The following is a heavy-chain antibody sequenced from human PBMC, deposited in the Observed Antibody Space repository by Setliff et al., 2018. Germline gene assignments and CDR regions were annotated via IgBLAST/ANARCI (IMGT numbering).Heavy chain of an antibody. CDR3: TMYVYGYVY. J-gene: IGHJ4*02. D-gene: IGHD5-18*01. CDR2: IGHTGII. CDR1: GYSISSGYI. V-gene: IGHV4-38-2*02. Sequence: PSETLSLTCTVSGYSISSGYIWGWIRQPPGKGLEWVGNIGHTGIINYNPSLKGRLTNSRDDSTNSFYLLMDILKTEDTAVYYCTMYVYGYVYWGQGTLVTVSS.